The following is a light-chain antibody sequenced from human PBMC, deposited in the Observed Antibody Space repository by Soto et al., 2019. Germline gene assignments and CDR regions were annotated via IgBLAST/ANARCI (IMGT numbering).Light chain of an antibody. CDR1: TSDIDNYDS. V-gene: IGLV2-18*01. J-gene: IGLJ1*01. CDR3: RLYTSNGSLI. CDR2: DVN. Sequence: QSALTQPPSVSGSPGQSVTISCTGTTSDIDNYDSVSWYQQAPGTAPKLIIYDVNNRPSGAPDRFSGSTSGNTASLTISRLQAEDETDYFCRLYTSNGSLIFGPGTKLTVL.